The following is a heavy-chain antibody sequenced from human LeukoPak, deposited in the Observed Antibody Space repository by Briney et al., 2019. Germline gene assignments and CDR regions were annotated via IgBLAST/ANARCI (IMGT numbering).Heavy chain of an antibody. CDR3: ARDLYNSGSSYFDY. V-gene: IGHV3-53*01. D-gene: IGHD3-10*01. CDR2: IYSGGST. J-gene: IGHJ4*02. Sequence: PGGSLRLSCAVSGLTVSSNYMSWVRQAPGKGLEWVSAIYSGGSTFYADSVKGRFIISRDNSKNTLYLQMNRLRAEDTAVYYCARDLYNSGSSYFDYWGEGTLVTVSS. CDR1: GLTVSSNY.